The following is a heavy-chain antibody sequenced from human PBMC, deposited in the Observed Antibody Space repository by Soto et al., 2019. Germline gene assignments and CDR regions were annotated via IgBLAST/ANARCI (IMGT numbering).Heavy chain of an antibody. V-gene: IGHV1-69*01. CDR3: ARESSSPNYYYYGMDV. CDR2: IIHLLNTP. J-gene: IGHJ6*02. CDR1: GGTFSSYA. Sequence: QVQLVQSGAEVKKPGSSVKVSCRASGGTFSSYAVSWVRQAPGQGLEWMGVIIHLLNTPKYLEKFQGRVTITADASATTAYLELSSLTSEDTAVYYCARESSSPNYYYYGMDVWGQGTTVTVSS. D-gene: IGHD6-6*01.